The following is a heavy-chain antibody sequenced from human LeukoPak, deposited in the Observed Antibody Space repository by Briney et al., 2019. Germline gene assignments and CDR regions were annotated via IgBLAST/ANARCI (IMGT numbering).Heavy chain of an antibody. V-gene: IGHV4-34*01. J-gene: IGHJ5*02. Sequence: SETLSLTCTVSGGSIRSYYWSWIRQPPGKGLEWIGEINHSGSTNYNPSLKSRVTISVDTSKNQFSLKLSSVTAADTAVYYCARDRYYYGSGSDLWFDPWGQGTLVTVSS. CDR1: GGSIRSYY. CDR2: INHSGST. D-gene: IGHD3-10*01. CDR3: ARDRYYYGSGSDLWFDP.